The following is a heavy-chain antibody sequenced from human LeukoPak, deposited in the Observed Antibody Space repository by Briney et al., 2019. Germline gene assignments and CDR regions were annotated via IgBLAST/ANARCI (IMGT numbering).Heavy chain of an antibody. Sequence: ASVKVSCKASGYTFTSYDINWVRQATGQGLEWMGWTNPNSGNTGYAQKFQGRVTMTRNTSISTAYMELSSLRSEDTAVYYCARVVLPGYPYYYYYGMDVWGQGTTVTVSS. V-gene: IGHV1-8*01. J-gene: IGHJ6*02. CDR2: TNPNSGNT. D-gene: IGHD3-9*01. CDR3: ARVVLPGYPYYYYYGMDV. CDR1: GYTFTSYD.